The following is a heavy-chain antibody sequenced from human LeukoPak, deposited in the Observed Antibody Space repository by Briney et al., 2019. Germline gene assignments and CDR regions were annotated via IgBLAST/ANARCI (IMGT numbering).Heavy chain of an antibody. CDR2: ITSSSSTK. J-gene: IGHJ6*02. CDR1: GFTFSSYS. CDR3: ARPAGPGYYYYGMDV. V-gene: IGHV3-48*04. Sequence: GGSLRLSCAASGFTFSSYSMNWVRQAPGKGLEWVSFITSSSSTKYYADSVKGRFTISRDNAKNSLYLQMNSLRAEDTAVYYCARPAGPGYYYYGMDVWGQGTTVTVSS.